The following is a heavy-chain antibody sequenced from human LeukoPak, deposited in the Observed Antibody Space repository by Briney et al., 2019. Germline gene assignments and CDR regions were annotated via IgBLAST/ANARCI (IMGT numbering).Heavy chain of an antibody. V-gene: IGHV3-30*02. CDR3: AKDQRDYYDSSGYYVTTFDY. D-gene: IGHD3-22*01. J-gene: IGHJ4*02. Sequence: GGSLRLSCAASGFTFSDYYMSWIRQAPGKGLEWVAFIRYDGSNKYYADSVKGRFTISRDNSKNTLYLQMNSLRAEDTAVYYCAKDQRDYYDSSGYYVTTFDYWGQGTLVTVSS. CDR2: IRYDGSNK. CDR1: GFTFSDYY.